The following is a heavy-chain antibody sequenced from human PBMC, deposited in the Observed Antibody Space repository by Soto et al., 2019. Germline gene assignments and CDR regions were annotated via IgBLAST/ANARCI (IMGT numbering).Heavy chain of an antibody. CDR3: STCAQWLGELFGY. D-gene: IGHD2-21*01. V-gene: IGHV3-23*01. CDR2: ISGSGGST. CDR1: GFTFSSYA. Sequence: GGSLRLSCAASGFTFSSYAMSWVRQAPGKGLEWVSAISGSGGSTYYADSVKGRFTISRDNSKNTLYLQMNSLRAEDTAVYYCSTCAQWLGELFGYSGQRSLVTVSS. J-gene: IGHJ4*02.